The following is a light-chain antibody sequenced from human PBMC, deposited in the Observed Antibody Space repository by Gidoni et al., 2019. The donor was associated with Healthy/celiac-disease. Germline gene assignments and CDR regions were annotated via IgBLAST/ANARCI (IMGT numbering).Light chain of an antibody. J-gene: IGKJ2*01. Sequence: EIVTTQSPATLSVSPGERANLSCRASQSVSSNLAWYQQKPGQAPRLPTYGASTRATGIPARFSGSGSGTEITLTISSLQSEDFAVYYCQQYNNWPPYTVGQGDQAEDQT. V-gene: IGKV3-15*01. CDR3: QQYNNWPPYT. CDR1: QSVSSN. CDR2: GAS.